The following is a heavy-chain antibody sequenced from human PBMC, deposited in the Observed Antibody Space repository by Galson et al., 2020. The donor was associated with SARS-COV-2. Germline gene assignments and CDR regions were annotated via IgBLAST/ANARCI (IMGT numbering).Heavy chain of an antibody. D-gene: IGHD6-6*01. CDR2: IYYDGTTK. CDR3: ARETVIAAHYVYGMDV. Sequence: QLGESLKISCAVSGFTFSNYGMHWVRQAPGKGLEWVALIYYDGTTKHYVDSVKGRFTISRDNSKNTLFLQMNSLRAEDTAVYYCARETVIAAHYVYGMDVWGQGTTVTVSS. J-gene: IGHJ6*02. V-gene: IGHV3-33*01. CDR1: GFTFSNYG.